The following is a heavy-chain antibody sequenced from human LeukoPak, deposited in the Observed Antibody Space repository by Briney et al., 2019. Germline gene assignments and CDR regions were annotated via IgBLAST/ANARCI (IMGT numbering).Heavy chain of an antibody. CDR1: GYTFTGYY. D-gene: IGHD3-22*01. CDR3: ARYYYDSSAHDY. CDR2: ISPYSGGT. J-gene: IGHJ4*02. V-gene: IGHV1-2*02. Sequence: ASVKVSCKASGYTFTGYYMHWVRQAPGQGLEWMGWISPYSGGTNYAQKFQGRVTMTRDTSISTAYMELSRLRSDDTAVYYCARYYYDSSAHDYWGQGTLVTVSS.